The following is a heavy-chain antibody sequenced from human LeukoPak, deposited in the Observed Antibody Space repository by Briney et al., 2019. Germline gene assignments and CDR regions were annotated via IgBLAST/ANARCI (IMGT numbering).Heavy chain of an antibody. CDR1: GGSLTGYY. Sequence: SETLSLTCGVSGGSLTGYYWSWIRQPPGKGLEWIGEINHSGSTNYNPSLKSRVTISVDTSKNQFSLKLSSVTAADTAVYYCARSVADAFDIWGQGTMVTVSS. J-gene: IGHJ3*02. D-gene: IGHD2-15*01. CDR3: ARSVADAFDI. V-gene: IGHV4-34*01. CDR2: INHSGST.